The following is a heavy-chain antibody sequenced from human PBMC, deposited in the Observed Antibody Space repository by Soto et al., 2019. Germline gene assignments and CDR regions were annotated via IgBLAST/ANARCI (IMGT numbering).Heavy chain of an antibody. CDR1: GGSFSGYY. V-gene: IGHV4-34*01. J-gene: IGHJ5*02. D-gene: IGHD3-3*01. CDR2: INHSGST. Sequence: SETLSLTCAVYGGSFSGYYWRWIRQPPGKGLEWIGEINHSGSTNYKPSLTSRVTISVATSKNQFSLKLSSVTAAGTAVCYSGRAERYYDFWSGPRAQGRVGPWGQGTLVTGSS. CDR3: GRAERYYDFWSGPRAQGRVGP.